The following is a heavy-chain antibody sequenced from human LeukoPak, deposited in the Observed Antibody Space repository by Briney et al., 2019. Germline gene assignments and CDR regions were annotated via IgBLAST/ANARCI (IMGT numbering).Heavy chain of an antibody. D-gene: IGHD5-24*01. J-gene: IGHJ5*02. CDR1: GYTFTSYD. CDR2: MNPNSGNT. Sequence: ASVKVSCKASGYTFTSYDINWVRQATGQGLEWMGWMNPNSGNTGYAQKFQGRVTMTRNTSISTAYMELSSLRSEDTAVYYCARGDVLEMATNHGEWFDPWGQGTLVTVSS. CDR3: ARGDVLEMATNHGEWFDP. V-gene: IGHV1-8*01.